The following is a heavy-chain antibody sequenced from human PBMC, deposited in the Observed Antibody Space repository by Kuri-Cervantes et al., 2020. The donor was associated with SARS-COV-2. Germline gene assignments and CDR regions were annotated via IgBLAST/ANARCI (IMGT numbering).Heavy chain of an antibody. CDR3: AKEGTMVRGTPFDY. CDR2: ISGSGGST. D-gene: IGHD3-10*01. J-gene: IGHJ4*02. CDR1: GFTFSSYA. Sequence: GESLKISCAASGFTFSSYAMSWVRQAPGKGLEWVSAISGSGGSTYYADSVKGRFTISRDNSKNTLYLQMNSLRAEDTAVYYCAKEGTMVRGTPFDYWGQGTLVTVSS. V-gene: IGHV3-23*01.